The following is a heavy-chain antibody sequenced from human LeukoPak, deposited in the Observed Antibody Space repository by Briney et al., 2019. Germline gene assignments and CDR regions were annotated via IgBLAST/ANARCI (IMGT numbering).Heavy chain of an antibody. CDR3: ARDGWKTFDY. V-gene: IGHV4-61*02. CDR1: GGSISSGSYY. J-gene: IGHJ4*02. Sequence: TLSLTCTVSGGSISSGSYYWSWIRQPAGKGLEWIGRIYTSGSTNYNPSLKSRVTISVDTSKNQFSLKLSSVTAADTAVYYCARDGWKTFDYWGQGTLVTVSS. CDR2: IYTSGST. D-gene: IGHD1-1*01.